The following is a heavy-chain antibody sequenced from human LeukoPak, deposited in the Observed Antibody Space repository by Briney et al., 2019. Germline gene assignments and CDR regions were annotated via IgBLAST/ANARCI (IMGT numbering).Heavy chain of an antibody. V-gene: IGHV1-69*04. CDR3: ARADPDYYYYGMDV. J-gene: IGHJ6*02. CDR2: IIPILGIA. CDR1: GGTFSSYA. Sequence: ASVKVSCKASGGTFSSYAISWVRQAPGQGLEWMGRIIPILGIANYAQKFQGRVTITADKSTSTAYMELSSLRSEDTAVYYCARADPDYYYYGMDVWGQGTTVTVSS.